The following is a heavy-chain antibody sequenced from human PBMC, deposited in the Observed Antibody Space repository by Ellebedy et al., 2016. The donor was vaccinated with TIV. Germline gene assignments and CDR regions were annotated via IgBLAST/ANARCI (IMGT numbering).Heavy chain of an antibody. Sequence: AASVKVSCKASGYTFTYYAMTWVRQAPGQGLEWMGWINTNTGNPTYAQGFSGRFVLSLDTSVSTAYLQISSLEAEDTAVYYCARFVTDYYYYYMDVWGKGTAVTVSS. D-gene: IGHD2-21*02. V-gene: IGHV7-4-1*02. CDR1: GYTFTYYA. CDR2: INTNTGNP. CDR3: ARFVTDYYYYYMDV. J-gene: IGHJ6*03.